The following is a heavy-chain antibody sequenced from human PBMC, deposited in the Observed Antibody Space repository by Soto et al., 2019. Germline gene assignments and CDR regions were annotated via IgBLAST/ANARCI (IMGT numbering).Heavy chain of an antibody. J-gene: IGHJ4*02. CDR3: ARDKITGLFDY. V-gene: IGHV4-34*01. CDR2: INHSGST. CDR1: GGSFSGYN. Sequence: QVQLQQWGAGRLSPSKTLSLPCAVYGGSFSGYNWTWIRQPPGTGLEWFGEINHSGSTNYNPSLKSRVTISVDTSKNQFSLKLTSVTAADTAVYYCARDKITGLFDYWGQGTLVTVSS. D-gene: IGHD2-8*02.